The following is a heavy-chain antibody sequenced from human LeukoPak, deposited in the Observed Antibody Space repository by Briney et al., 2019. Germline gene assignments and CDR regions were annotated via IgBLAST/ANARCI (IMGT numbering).Heavy chain of an antibody. Sequence: PSETLSLTCAVYGGSFSGYYWSWIRQPPGKGLEWIGSMYYSGSTYYNPSLKSRVTISVDTSKNQFSLNLDSVTSADTAVYYCASLARIAAAGSYFDYWGQGTLVTVSS. J-gene: IGHJ4*02. CDR2: MYYSGST. CDR1: GGSFSGYY. D-gene: IGHD6-13*01. V-gene: IGHV4-34*01. CDR3: ASLARIAAAGSYFDY.